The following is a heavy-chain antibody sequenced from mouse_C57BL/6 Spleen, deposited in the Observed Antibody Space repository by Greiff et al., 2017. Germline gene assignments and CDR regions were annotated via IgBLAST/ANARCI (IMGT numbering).Heavy chain of an antibody. CDR3: ARGGLRPYYFDY. V-gene: IGHV1-69*01. Sequence: QVQLQQPGAELVMPGASVKLSCKASGYTFTSYWMHWVKQRPGQGLEWIGEIDPSDSYTNYNQKFKGKSTLTVDKSSSTASMQLSRLTSEDAAVYYCARGGLRPYYFDYWGQGTTLTVSS. CDR2: IDPSDSYT. CDR1: GYTFTSYW. D-gene: IGHD2-2*01. J-gene: IGHJ2*01.